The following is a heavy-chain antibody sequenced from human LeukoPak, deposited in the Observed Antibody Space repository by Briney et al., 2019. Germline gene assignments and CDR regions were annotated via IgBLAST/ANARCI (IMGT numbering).Heavy chain of an antibody. CDR3: STDPRLLLY. D-gene: IGHD3-22*01. V-gene: IGHV3-11*01. J-gene: IGHJ4*01. CDR1: GFGFSDSY. CDR2: ISGSGSDM. Sequence: GGSLRLSCVVSGFGFSDSYMTWIRQTPGKGLEWLAYISGSGSDMYYADSVKGRFTISRDNAKNSLYLQMNSLRPDDTALYYCSTDPRLLLYWGHGTLVTVSS.